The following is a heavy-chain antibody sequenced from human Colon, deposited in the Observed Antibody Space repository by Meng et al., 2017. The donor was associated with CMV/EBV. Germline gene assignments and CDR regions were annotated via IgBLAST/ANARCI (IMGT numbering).Heavy chain of an antibody. Sequence: SETLSLTCTVSGGSISSSSYYWGWIRQPPGKGLEWIGTIYESGTTYYSPSLKSRVTMSIDTSMNQFSLRLRYPTAADTAVYYCARNDIVVRPPAFYYFDSWGQGMLVTVSS. J-gene: IGHJ4*02. CDR3: ARNDIVVRPPAFYYFDS. CDR2: IYESGTT. V-gene: IGHV4-39*07. D-gene: IGHD1-1*01. CDR1: GGSISSSSYY.